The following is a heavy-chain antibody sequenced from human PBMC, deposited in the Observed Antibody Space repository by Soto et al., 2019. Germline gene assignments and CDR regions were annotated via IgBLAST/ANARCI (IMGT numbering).Heavy chain of an antibody. CDR3: ARDADWTNGVCYIGNWFQP. CDR2: ISAYNGNT. Sequence: PSVKVSCKASGYTFTSYGISWVRQAPGQGLEWMGWISAYNGNTNYAQKLQGRVTMTTDTSTSTAYMELRSLRSDDTAMYYCARDADWTNGVCYIGNWFQPWGQGTLVTVFS. CDR1: GYTFTSYG. D-gene: IGHD2-8*01. V-gene: IGHV1-18*01. J-gene: IGHJ5*02.